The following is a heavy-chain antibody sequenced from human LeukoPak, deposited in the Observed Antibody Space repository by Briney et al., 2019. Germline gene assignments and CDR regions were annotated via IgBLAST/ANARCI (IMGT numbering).Heavy chain of an antibody. V-gene: IGHV1-2*02. J-gene: IGHJ6*02. D-gene: IGHD2-2*01. CDR3: ARVRRSTSFPVPYYYYGMDV. Sequence: ASVKVSCKASGYTFTGYYMHWVRQAPGQGLEWMGWINPNSGGTNYAQKFQGRVTMTRDTSISTAYMELSRLRSDDTAVYYCARVRRSTSFPVPYYYYGMDVWGQGTTVTVSS. CDR1: GYTFTGYY. CDR2: INPNSGGT.